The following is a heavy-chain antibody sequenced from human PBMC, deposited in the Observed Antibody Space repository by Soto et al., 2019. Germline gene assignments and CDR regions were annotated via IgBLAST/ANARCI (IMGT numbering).Heavy chain of an antibody. CDR2: INHSGST. Sequence: SETLSLTCAVYGGSFSGYYWSWIRQPPGKGLEWIGEINHSGSTNYNPSLKSRVTISVDTSKIQFSLKLSSVTAADTAVYYCASFYSAYVSYWGQGTRVTVSS. CDR1: GGSFSGYY. D-gene: IGHD5-12*01. J-gene: IGHJ4*02. V-gene: IGHV4-34*01. CDR3: ASFYSAYVSY.